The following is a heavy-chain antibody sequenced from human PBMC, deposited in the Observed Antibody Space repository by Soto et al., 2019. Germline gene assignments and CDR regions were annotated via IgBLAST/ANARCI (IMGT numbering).Heavy chain of an antibody. CDR1: GGTFSSYT. CDR2: IIPILGIA. D-gene: IGHD4-4*01. V-gene: IGHV1-69*02. CDR3: ARVFYSNYLVH. J-gene: IGHJ4*02. Sequence: SVKVSCKASGGTFSSYTISWAPQAPGQGLEWMGRIIPILGIANYAQKFQGRVTITADKSMSTAYMELSSLRSEDTAVYYCARVFYSNYLVHWGQGTLVTVSS.